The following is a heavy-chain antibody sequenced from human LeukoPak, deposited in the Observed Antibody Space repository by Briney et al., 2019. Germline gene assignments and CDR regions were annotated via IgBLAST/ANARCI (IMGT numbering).Heavy chain of an antibody. CDR2: TATANPNNSPT. V-gene: IGHV3-72*01. Sequence: GGSLRLSAAGAGFSIADHHMGWVRPAPGKGLEWGGLTATANPNNSPTLYAGAAIGRYTITRDDSQNSLYLQLNSLKTEDTAVYYCVRVVTTGSGWYHFDNWGLGTLVTVSS. J-gene: IGHJ4*02. CDR1: GFSIADHH. CDR3: VRVVTTGSGWYHFDN. D-gene: IGHD6-13*01.